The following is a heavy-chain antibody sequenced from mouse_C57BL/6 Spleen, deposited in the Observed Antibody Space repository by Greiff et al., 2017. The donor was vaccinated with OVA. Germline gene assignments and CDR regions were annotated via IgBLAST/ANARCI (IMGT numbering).Heavy chain of an antibody. CDR3: ARDLGLRYFDV. CDR2: ISYDGSN. J-gene: IGHJ1*03. Sequence: EVQLQQSGPGLVKPSQSLSLTCSVTGYSITSGYYWNWIRQFPGNKLEWMGYISYDGSNNYNPSLKNRISITRDTSKNQFFLKLNSVTTEDTATYYCARDLGLRYFDVWGTGTTVTVSS. V-gene: IGHV3-6*01. D-gene: IGHD4-1*01. CDR1: GYSITSGYY.